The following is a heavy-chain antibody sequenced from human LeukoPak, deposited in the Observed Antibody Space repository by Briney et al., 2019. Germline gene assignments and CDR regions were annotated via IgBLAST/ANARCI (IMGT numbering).Heavy chain of an antibody. J-gene: IGHJ4*02. CDR1: GYSFTSYW. Sequence: GESLKISCKASGYSFTSYWIGWVRQMPGTGLEWMGIIYPIDSDTRYSPSFQGQVTISADKSISTAYLQWNSLKASDTAMYYGARPRAGGLGTNFDYWGQGTLVTVSS. CDR2: IYPIDSDT. CDR3: ARPRAGGLGTNFDY. D-gene: IGHD6-19*01. V-gene: IGHV5-51*01.